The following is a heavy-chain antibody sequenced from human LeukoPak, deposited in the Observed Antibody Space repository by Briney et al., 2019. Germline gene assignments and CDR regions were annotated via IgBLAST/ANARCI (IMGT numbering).Heavy chain of an antibody. CDR1: GFSFSSHD. J-gene: IGHJ4*02. V-gene: IGHV3-48*01. CDR2: ITSRSNTI. D-gene: IGHD3-16*01. CDR3: ARSWGSFDY. Sequence: PGGSLGLSCVASGFSFSSHDMNWVRQAPGKGLEWLSYITSRSNTIYYADSVKGRFTISRDNAKNSLYLEMNSLRVEDTAVYYCARSWGSFDYWGQGTLVTVSS.